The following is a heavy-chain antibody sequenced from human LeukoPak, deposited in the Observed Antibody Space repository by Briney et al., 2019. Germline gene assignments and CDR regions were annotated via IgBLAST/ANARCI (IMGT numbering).Heavy chain of an antibody. CDR3: TKRVSSSWYHFDS. D-gene: IGHD6-13*01. V-gene: IGHV3-23*01. J-gene: IGHJ4*02. CDR2: ISGSGAST. Sequence: PGGSLRLSCAASGFTFSNYWMHWVRQAPGKGLEWVSAISGSGASTYYADSVKGRFTISRDNSKNTLYLQMNSLRAEDTAVFYCTKRVSSSWYHFDSWGQGTLVTVSS. CDR1: GFTFSNYW.